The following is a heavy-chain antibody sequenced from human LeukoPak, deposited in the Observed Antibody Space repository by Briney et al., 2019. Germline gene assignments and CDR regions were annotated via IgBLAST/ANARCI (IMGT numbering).Heavy chain of an antibody. Sequence: PGGSLRLSCVASGFTFSSYNMHWVRQAPGKGLEWVSSMSSGTSHPDYVHYSESVKGRFTISRDNAKNSLFLRMSSLRDEDTAVYYCARPSVNDYADFQHWGQGALVTVSS. CDR3: ARPSVNDYADFQH. CDR1: GFTFSSYN. CDR2: MSSGTSHPDYV. J-gene: IGHJ1*01. D-gene: IGHD4-17*01. V-gene: IGHV3-21*06.